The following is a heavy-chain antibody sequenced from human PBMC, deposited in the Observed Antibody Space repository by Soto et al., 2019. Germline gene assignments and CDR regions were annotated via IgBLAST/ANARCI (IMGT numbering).Heavy chain of an antibody. CDR1: GYTFFSFW. CDR3: ARRYCSRGDCYSDS. CDR2: IDPGDSSA. J-gene: IGHJ4*02. D-gene: IGHD2-2*01. V-gene: IGHV5-10-1*01. Sequence: LGESLKTSCHGFGYTFFSFWIVWVRQVPGKGLEWVGRIDPGDSSATDSPTFQGHVTISADRSTRSAYLQWRSLRASDTAIYFCARRYCSRGDCYSDSWGQGSLVTVSS.